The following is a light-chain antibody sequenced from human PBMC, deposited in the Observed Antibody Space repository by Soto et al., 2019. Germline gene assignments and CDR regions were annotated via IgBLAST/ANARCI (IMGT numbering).Light chain of an antibody. Sequence: QSVLTQPPSVSAAPGQRVTISCTGSNSNIGANYGVHWYQQLPGTAPKLLMYGNNNRPSGVPDRFSGSKSGTSASLAITGVQAEDEADYYCQSYDSSLSGHVRFGGGTKLTVL. CDR3: QSYDSSLSGHVR. CDR1: NSNIGANYG. V-gene: IGLV1-40*01. J-gene: IGLJ2*01. CDR2: GNN.